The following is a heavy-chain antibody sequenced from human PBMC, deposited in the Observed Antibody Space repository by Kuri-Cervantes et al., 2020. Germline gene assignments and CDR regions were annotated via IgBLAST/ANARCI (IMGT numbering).Heavy chain of an antibody. V-gene: IGHV4-34*01. CDR1: GGSFSGYY. CDR3: ARGAMVRGVIHI. J-gene: IGHJ3*02. CDR2: INHSGST. D-gene: IGHD3-10*01. Sequence: GSLRLSCAVYGGSFSGYYWSWIRQPPGKGLEWIGEINHSGSTNYNPSLKSRVTISVDTSKNQFSLKLSSVTAADTAVYYCARGAMVRGVIHIWGQGTMVTVSS.